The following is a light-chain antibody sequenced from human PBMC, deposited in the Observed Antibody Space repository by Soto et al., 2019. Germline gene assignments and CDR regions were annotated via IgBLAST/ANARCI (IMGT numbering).Light chain of an antibody. CDR1: QSISSSY. CDR2: GAS. CDR3: QQYGRSSWT. Sequence: EIVLTQSPGTLSLSPGKRATLSCRASQSISSSYLAWYQQRPGQAPRLLIYGASSRATGIPDRFSGSGSGTEFTLTISRLEPADCAVYYCQQYGRSSWTFGQGTKVEIK. V-gene: IGKV3-20*01. J-gene: IGKJ1*01.